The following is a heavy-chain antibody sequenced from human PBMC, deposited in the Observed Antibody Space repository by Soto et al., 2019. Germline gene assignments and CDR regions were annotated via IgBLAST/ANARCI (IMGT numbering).Heavy chain of an antibody. J-gene: IGHJ4*02. D-gene: IGHD2-2*01. CDR1: GGSISSISYY. Sequence: SETLSLTCTVSGGSISSISYYWGWIRQPPGKGLEWIGSIKYSGHTFYNPSLKSRVTMSVDTSKNQFSLRLSSVTAAETAVYYCASVDIAVVPSTTFDYWGQGTLVTVSS. CDR3: ASVDIAVVPSTTFDY. V-gene: IGHV4-39*01. CDR2: IKYSGHT.